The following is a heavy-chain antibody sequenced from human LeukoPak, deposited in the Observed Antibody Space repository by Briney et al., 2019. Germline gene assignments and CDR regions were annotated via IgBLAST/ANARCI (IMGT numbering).Heavy chain of an antibody. D-gene: IGHD4-11*01. CDR2: IIPIFGTA. CDR1: GGTFSSYA. Sequence: ASVKVSCKASGGTFSSYAISWVRQAPGQGLEWMGGIIPIFGTANYAQRFQGRVTITTDESTSTAYMELSSLRSEDTAVYYCARIGDYHIGWFDPWGQGTLVTVSS. V-gene: IGHV1-69*05. J-gene: IGHJ5*02. CDR3: ARIGDYHIGWFDP.